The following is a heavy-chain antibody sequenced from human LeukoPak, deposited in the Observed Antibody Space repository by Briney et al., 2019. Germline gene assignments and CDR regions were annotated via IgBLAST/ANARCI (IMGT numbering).Heavy chain of an antibody. CDR2: ISGSGGNT. J-gene: IGHJ4*02. Sequence: PGGSLRLSCAASTFTFSSHAMSWVRQAPGKGLEWVSAISGSGGNTYYADSVKGRFTISRDSSKNTLYLQMNSLRAEDTAAYYCAKDVGYSYYFDYWGQGTLVTVSS. CDR3: AKDVGYSYYFDY. CDR1: TFTFSSHA. V-gene: IGHV3-23*01. D-gene: IGHD4-11*01.